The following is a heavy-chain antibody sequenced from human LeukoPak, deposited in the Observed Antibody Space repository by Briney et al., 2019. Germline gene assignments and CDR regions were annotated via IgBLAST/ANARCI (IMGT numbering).Heavy chain of an antibody. CDR1: GFTFSSYA. V-gene: IGHV3-30-3*01. J-gene: IGHJ3*02. CDR2: ISYDGSNK. Sequence: GRSLRLSCAASGFTFSSYAMHWVRQAPGKGLEWVAVISYDGSNKYYADSVKGRFTISRDNSKNTLYLQVNSLRAEDTAVYYCARETYYDILTGYIGAFDIWGQGTMVTVSS. D-gene: IGHD3-9*01. CDR3: ARETYYDILTGYIGAFDI.